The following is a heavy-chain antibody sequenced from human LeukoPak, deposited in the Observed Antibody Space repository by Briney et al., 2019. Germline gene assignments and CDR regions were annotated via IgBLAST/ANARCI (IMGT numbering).Heavy chain of an antibody. D-gene: IGHD3-3*01. V-gene: IGHV4-59*01. CDR2: IYYTGST. CDR3: ARGATIFGVIISDTFEI. CDR1: GGSITSYY. Sequence: SETLSLTCTVSGGSITSYYWSWVRQPPGKGLEWMGYIYYTGSTSYNPSLKSRITISVDTSKNQFSLKLSSVTAADTAVYYCARGATIFGVIISDTFEIWGQGTMVTVSS. J-gene: IGHJ3*02.